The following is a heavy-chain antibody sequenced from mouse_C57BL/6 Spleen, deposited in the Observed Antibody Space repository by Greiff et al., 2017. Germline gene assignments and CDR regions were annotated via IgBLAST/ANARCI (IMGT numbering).Heavy chain of an antibody. CDR2: INPGDGDT. CDR1: GYAFSSYW. CDR3: ARKEDYSNDLAY. Sequence: QVQLQQSGAELVKPGASVKISCKASGYAFSSYWMNWVKQRPGKGLEWIGKINPGDGDTNYNEKFKGKATLTADKSSSTAYMQLSSLTSEDSAVYFCARKEDYSNDLAYWGQGTLVTVSA. J-gene: IGHJ3*01. D-gene: IGHD2-12*01. V-gene: IGHV1-80*01.